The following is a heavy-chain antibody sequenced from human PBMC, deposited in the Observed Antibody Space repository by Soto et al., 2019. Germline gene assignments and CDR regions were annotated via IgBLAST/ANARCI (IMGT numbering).Heavy chain of an antibody. J-gene: IGHJ4*02. Sequence: PGESLKISCRGSGFTFTNYWIAWVRQMPGKGLEWVGIVWPGDSDVRYSPSFQGQVTISADNSISAAYLQWSTLKASDTAVYFCARLLLTTSFFDLWGQGTLVTVSS. D-gene: IGHD4-17*01. CDR3: ARLLLTTSFFDL. CDR2: VWPGDSDV. CDR1: GFTFTNYW. V-gene: IGHV5-51*01.